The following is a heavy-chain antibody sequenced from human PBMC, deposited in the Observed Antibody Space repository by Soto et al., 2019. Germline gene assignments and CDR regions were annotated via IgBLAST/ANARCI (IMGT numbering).Heavy chain of an antibody. V-gene: IGHV3-74*01. D-gene: IGHD2-15*01. CDR2: MNGEGSIA. Sequence: GGSLRLSCVVSEFTFSSSWMHWVRQGPGKGRGGVSRMNGEGSIANYADSVQGRFTTSRDNAKNMLYLQMNSMRAQDTAVYYGVTGWSEYWGQGTLATVSS. J-gene: IGHJ4*02. CDR3: VTGWSEY. CDR1: EFTFSSSW.